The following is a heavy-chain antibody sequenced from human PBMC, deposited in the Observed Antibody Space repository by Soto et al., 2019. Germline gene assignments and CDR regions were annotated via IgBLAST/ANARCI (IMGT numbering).Heavy chain of an antibody. Sequence: ASVKVSCKTSGDSFNDYYIHWVRQAPGQGLEWMGWINPNGGATKYAQKFQGRVTVTRDTSIRTVYMELSSLRSDDTAVYYCARESGGATATLDYYYFYMNVWGKGTTVTVSS. CDR3: ARESGGATATLDYYYFYMNV. J-gene: IGHJ6*03. CDR2: INPNGGAT. CDR1: GDSFNDYY. V-gene: IGHV1-2*02. D-gene: IGHD5-12*01.